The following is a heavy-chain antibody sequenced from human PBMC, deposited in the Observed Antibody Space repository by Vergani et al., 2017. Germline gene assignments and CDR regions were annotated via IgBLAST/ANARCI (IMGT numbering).Heavy chain of an antibody. V-gene: IGHV1-2*02. CDR1: GYTFTGYY. J-gene: IGHJ5*02. D-gene: IGHD6-13*01. CDR2: INPNSGGT. CDR3: AIPDIAAALWVGFDP. Sequence: QVQLVQSGAEVKKPGASVKVSCKASGYTFTGYYMHWVRQAPGQGLEWMGWINPNSGGTNYAQKFQGRVTMTRDTSNSTAYMELSRLRSDDTAVYYCAIPDIAAALWVGFDPWGQGTLVTVSS.